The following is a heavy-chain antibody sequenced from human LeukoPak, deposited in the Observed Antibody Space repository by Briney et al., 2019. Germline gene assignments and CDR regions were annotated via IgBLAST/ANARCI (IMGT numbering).Heavy chain of an antibody. D-gene: IGHD3-3*01. Sequence: ASVKVSCKASGYTFTSYGISWVRQAPGQGLERMGWISAYNGNTNYAQKLQGRVTMTTDTSTSTAYMELRSLRSDDTAVYYCARDQRKYYDFWSGYFEITQDVCFDYWGQGTLVTVSS. CDR1: GYTFTSYG. J-gene: IGHJ4*02. CDR2: ISAYNGNT. CDR3: ARDQRKYYDFWSGYFEITQDVCFDY. V-gene: IGHV1-18*01.